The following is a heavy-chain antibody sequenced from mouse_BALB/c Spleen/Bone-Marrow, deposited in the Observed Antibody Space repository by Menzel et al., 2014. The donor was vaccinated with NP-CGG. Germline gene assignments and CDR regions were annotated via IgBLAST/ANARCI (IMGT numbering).Heavy chain of an antibody. CDR1: GFTFSSYG. V-gene: IGHV5-6-3*01. Sequence: DVQLVESGGGLVQPGGSLKLSCAASGFTFSSYGVPWVRQTPEKRLELVANINTNGVYTYYPDSVKGRFTISRDNAKNTLYLQMSSLKSEDTAMYYCARGVDGYSLFAYWGQGTLVTVSA. CDR3: ARGVDGYSLFAY. CDR2: INTNGVYT. D-gene: IGHD2-3*01. J-gene: IGHJ3*01.